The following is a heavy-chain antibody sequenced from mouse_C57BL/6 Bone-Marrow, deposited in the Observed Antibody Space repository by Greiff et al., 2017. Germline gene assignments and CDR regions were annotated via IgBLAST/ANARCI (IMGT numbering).Heavy chain of an antibody. V-gene: IGHV1-76*01. D-gene: IGHD1-1*01. CDR3: ARAKLLRYWYFDV. CDR1: GYTFTDYY. CDR2: IYPGSGNT. J-gene: IGHJ1*03. Sequence: LVESGAELVRPGASVKLSCKASGYTFTDYYINWVKQRPGQGLEWIARIYPGSGNTYYNEKFKGKATLTAEKSSSTAYMQLSSLTSEDSAVYFCARAKLLRYWYFDVWGTGTTVTVSS.